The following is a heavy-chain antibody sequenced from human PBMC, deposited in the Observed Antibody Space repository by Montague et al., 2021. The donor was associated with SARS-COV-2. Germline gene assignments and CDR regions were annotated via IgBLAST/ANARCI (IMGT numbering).Heavy chain of an antibody. CDR1: GGYISSGSYY. Sequence: TRSLTCTVSGGYISSGSYYWSWIRQPAGRGMEWIGRIYASGSTKYNPSLKSRVTISVDTSKNQFSLKVSSVTAADTAVYYCARDLSSGRSYWFDPWGQGTLVTVSS. CDR3: ARDLSSGRSYWFDP. CDR2: IYASGST. D-gene: IGHD6-25*01. V-gene: IGHV4-61*02. J-gene: IGHJ5*02.